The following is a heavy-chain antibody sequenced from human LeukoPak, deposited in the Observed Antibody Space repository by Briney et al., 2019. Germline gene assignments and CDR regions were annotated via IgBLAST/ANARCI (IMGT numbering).Heavy chain of an antibody. CDR2: INTNTGNP. CDR1: GYTFTSYA. D-gene: IGHD4-23*01. V-gene: IGHV7-4-1*02. J-gene: IGHJ4*02. Sequence: ASVKVSCKASGYTFTSYAMNWVRQAPGQGLEWMGWINTNTGNPTYAQGFTGRFVFSLDTSVSTAYLQISSLKAEDTAVYYCARTRDHGGNSPPHFDYWGQGTLVTVSS. CDR3: ARTRDHGGNSPPHFDY.